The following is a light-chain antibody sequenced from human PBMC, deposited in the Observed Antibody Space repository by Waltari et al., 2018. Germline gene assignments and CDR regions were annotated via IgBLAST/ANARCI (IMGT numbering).Light chain of an antibody. CDR3: CSYAGSLGV. V-gene: IGLV2-23*01. Sequence: QSALTQPASVSGSPGQSITISCPGTSSDVGGYNLVSWYQQHPGKAPKLMIYEGSKRPSGVSNRFSGSKSGNTASLTISGLQAEDEADYYCCSYAGSLGVFGTGTKVTVL. J-gene: IGLJ1*01. CDR1: SSDVGGYNL. CDR2: EGS.